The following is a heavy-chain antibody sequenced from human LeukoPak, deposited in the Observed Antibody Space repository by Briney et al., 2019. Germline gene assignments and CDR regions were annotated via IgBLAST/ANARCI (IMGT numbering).Heavy chain of an antibody. D-gene: IGHD4-17*01. V-gene: IGHV4-31*03. CDR2: IYYSGST. CDR1: GGSINSGGYY. J-gene: IGHJ4*02. Sequence: SETLSLTCTVSGGSINSGGYYWSWIRQHPGKGLEWIGYIYYSGSTYYNPSLKSRVTISVDTSKNQFSLKLSSVTAADTAVYYCARVLTTVTTHFDYWGQGTLVTVSS. CDR3: ARVLTTVTTHFDY.